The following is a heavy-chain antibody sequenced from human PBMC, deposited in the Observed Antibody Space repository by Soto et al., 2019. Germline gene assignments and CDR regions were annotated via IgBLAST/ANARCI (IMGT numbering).Heavy chain of an antibody. D-gene: IGHD2-2*01. CDR3: ARGRGGPPYCSSTSCYGMYYFDY. V-gene: IGHV4-34*01. Sequence: QVQLQQWGAGLLKPSETLSLTCAVYGGSFSGYYWSWIRQPPGKGLEWIGEINHSGSTNYNPSLKIRVTISVDTSKNQFSLKLSSVTAADTAVYYCARGRGGPPYCSSTSCYGMYYFDYWGQGTLVTVSS. J-gene: IGHJ4*02. CDR2: INHSGST. CDR1: GGSFSGYY.